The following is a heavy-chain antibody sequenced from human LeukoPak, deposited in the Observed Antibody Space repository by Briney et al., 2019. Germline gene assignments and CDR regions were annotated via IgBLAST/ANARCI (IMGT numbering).Heavy chain of an antibody. CDR2: ISSSSTI. CDR1: GFTFSSYS. V-gene: IGHV3-48*01. J-gene: IGHJ3*02. D-gene: IGHD3-22*01. Sequence: GRSLRLSCAASGFTFSSYSMNWVRQAPGKGLEWVSYISSSSTIYYAESVKGRFTISRDNAKNSLYLQMNSLRAEDTAVYYCARSHRSSGYYGDAFDIWGQGTMVTVSS. CDR3: ARSHRSSGYYGDAFDI.